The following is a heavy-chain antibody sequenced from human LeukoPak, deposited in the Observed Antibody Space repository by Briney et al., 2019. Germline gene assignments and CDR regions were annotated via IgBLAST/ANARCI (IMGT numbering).Heavy chain of an antibody. Sequence: SETLSLTCTVSGGSISSSSYYWGWIRQPPGKGLEWIGSIYYSGSTYYNPSLKSRVTISVDTSKNQFSLKLSSVTAADTAVYYCARGPYSSSAEDYCYYYMDVWGKGTTVTVSS. CDR1: GGSISSSSYY. CDR3: ARGPYSSSAEDYCYYYMDV. V-gene: IGHV4-39*07. D-gene: IGHD6-6*01. J-gene: IGHJ6*03. CDR2: IYYSGST.